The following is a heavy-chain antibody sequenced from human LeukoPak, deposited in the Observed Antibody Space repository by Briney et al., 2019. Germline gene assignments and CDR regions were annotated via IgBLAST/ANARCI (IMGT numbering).Heavy chain of an antibody. D-gene: IGHD3-22*01. CDR3: ARVPPPLYGYYYDSSGYSSDY. CDR1: GYTFTSYG. J-gene: IGHJ4*02. V-gene: IGHV1-18*01. Sequence: ASVKVSCKASGYTFTSYGISWVRQAPGQGLEWMGWISAYNGNTNYAQKLQGRVTMTTDTSTSTAYMELRSLRSDDTAVYYCARVPPPLYGYYYDSSGYSSDYWGQGTLVTVSS. CDR2: ISAYNGNT.